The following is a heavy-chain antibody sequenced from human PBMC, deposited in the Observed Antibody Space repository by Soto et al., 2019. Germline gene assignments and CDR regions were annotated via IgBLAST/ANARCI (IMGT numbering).Heavy chain of an antibody. J-gene: IGHJ4*02. CDR2: IKQDGSEK. D-gene: IGHD6-13*01. Sequence: EVQLVESGGGLVQPGGSLRLSCAASGFTFSDYWMHWVRQAPGKGLEWVANIKQDGSEKYYVGSVKGRFTISRDNAKNSLYLQMNSLRAKDTAVYHCARAIAAVGSYWGQGTLVTVSS. CDR1: GFTFSDYW. CDR3: ARAIAAVGSY. V-gene: IGHV3-7*05.